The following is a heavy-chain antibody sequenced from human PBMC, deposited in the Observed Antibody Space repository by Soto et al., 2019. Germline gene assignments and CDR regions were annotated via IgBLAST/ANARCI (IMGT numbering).Heavy chain of an antibody. CDR3: AHRRGGYNWDDAHFDY. CDR2: AYWDDDN. Sequence: QITLKESGPTLVKPTQTLTLTCSFSGFSLSTTGVGVGWIRQPPGKALEWLGFAYWDDDNRYSPSLKSRLTITKDTSGNRVVLTMTNMDPGDTATYFCAHRRGGYNWDDAHFDYWGQGTLVTVSS. CDR1: GFSLSTTGVG. D-gene: IGHD1-20*01. V-gene: IGHV2-5*02. J-gene: IGHJ4*02.